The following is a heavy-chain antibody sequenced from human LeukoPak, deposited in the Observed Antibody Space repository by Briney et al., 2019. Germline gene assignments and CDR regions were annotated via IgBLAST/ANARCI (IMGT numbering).Heavy chain of an antibody. CDR2: ISYDGSNK. CDR3: ARQRIVVVPAAQRKPYYFDY. J-gene: IGHJ4*02. CDR1: GFTFSSYG. Sequence: PGRSLRLSCAASGFTFSSYGMHWVRQAPGKGLEWVAVISYDGSNKYYADSVKGRFTISRDNSKNTLYLQMNSLRTEDTAVYYCARQRIVVVPAAQRKPYYFDYWGQGTLVTVSS. V-gene: IGHV3-30*19. D-gene: IGHD2-2*01.